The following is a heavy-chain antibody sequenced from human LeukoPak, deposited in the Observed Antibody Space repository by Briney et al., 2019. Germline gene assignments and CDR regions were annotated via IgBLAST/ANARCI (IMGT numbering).Heavy chain of an antibody. D-gene: IGHD3-22*01. CDR3: ARRYYYDSSGYYYDNWFDP. J-gene: IGHJ5*02. V-gene: IGHV1-69*06. CDR2: IIPIFGTA. CDR1: GGTFSSYA. Sequence: ASVKVSCKASGGTFSSYAISWVRQAPGQGLEWMGGIIPIFGTANYAQKFQGRVTITADKSTSTAYMELSSLRSEDTAVYYCARRYYYDSSGYYYDNWFDPWGQGTLVTVSS.